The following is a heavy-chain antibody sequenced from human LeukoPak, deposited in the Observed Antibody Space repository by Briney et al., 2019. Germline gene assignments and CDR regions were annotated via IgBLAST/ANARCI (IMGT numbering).Heavy chain of an antibody. Sequence: GESLKISCKGSGYRFTTYWIAWVRQMPGKGLECMGIIYPGDSDTTYSPSFQGQVTLSADKSISTAYLQWDSLKASDTAIYYCARRGQYCSGASCYTTKYLDYWGQGTLVSVSS. J-gene: IGHJ4*02. CDR2: IYPGDSDT. CDR3: ARRGQYCSGASCYTTKYLDY. CDR1: GYRFTTYW. V-gene: IGHV5-51*01. D-gene: IGHD2-2*02.